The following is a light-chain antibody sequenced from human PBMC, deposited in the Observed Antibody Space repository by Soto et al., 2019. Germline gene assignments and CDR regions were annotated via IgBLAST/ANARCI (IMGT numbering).Light chain of an antibody. CDR3: QQSYNTPPYT. CDR2: AAS. J-gene: IGKJ2*01. V-gene: IGKV1-39*01. CDR1: QSINNN. Sequence: DIQMTQSPSSLSASVGDRVTITCRASQSINNNLNWYQQKPGKAPKLLIYAASSLQSGVPSRFSGSGSGTDFTLTISSLQPEDFATYYCQQSYNTPPYTFGQGTKLEIK.